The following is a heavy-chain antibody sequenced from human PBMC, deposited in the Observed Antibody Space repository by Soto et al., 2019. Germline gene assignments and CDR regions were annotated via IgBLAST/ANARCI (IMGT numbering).Heavy chain of an antibody. Sequence: GSLRLSCAASGFTFSSYSMNWVRQAPGKGLEWVSSISSSSSYIYYADSVKGRFTISRDNAKNSLYLQMNSLRAEDTAVYYCARDQLEWWFDPWGQGTLVTVSS. CDR2: ISSSSSYI. CDR3: ARDQLEWWFDP. V-gene: IGHV3-21*01. J-gene: IGHJ5*02. CDR1: GFTFSSYS. D-gene: IGHD1-1*01.